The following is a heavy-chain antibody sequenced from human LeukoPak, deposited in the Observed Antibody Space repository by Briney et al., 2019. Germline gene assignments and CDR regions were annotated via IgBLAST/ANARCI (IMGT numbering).Heavy chain of an antibody. CDR1: GFTISSYG. CDR3: AKAPGVRSTYYFDY. D-gene: IGHD7-27*01. CDR2: ISYDGSNK. J-gene: IGHJ4*02. V-gene: IGHV3-30*18. Sequence: GRSLRLSCAASGFTISSYGMHWVRQAPGKGLEWVAVISYDGSNKYYADSVKGRFTISRDNSKNTLYLQMNSLRAEDTAVYYCAKAPGVRSTYYFDYWGQGTLVTVSS.